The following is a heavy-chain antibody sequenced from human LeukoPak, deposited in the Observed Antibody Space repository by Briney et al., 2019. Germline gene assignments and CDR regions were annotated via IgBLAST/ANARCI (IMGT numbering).Heavy chain of an antibody. CDR3: ARGRGRYSSSWYSLGYYFDY. CDR1: GGSFSGYY. J-gene: IGHJ4*02. Sequence: PSETLSLTCAVYGGSFSGYYWSWIRQPPGKGLEWVGEINHSGSTNYNPSLKSRVTISVDTSKNQFSLKLSSVTAADTAVYYCARGRGRYSSSWYSLGYYFDYWGQGTLVTVSS. V-gene: IGHV4-34*01. D-gene: IGHD6-13*01. CDR2: INHSGST.